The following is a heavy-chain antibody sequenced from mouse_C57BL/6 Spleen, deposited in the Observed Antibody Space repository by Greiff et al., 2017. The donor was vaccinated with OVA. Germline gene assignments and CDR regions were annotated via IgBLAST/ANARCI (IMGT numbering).Heavy chain of an antibody. D-gene: IGHD2-1*01. J-gene: IGHJ3*01. CDR2: IDPETGGT. CDR1: GYTFTDYE. CDR3: TSNYGFAY. Sequence: VQLVESGAELVRPGASVTLSCKASGYTFTDYEMHWVKQTPVHGLAWIGAIDPETGGTAYNQKFKGKAILTADKSSSTAYMELRSLTSEDSAVYYCTSNYGFAYWGQGTLVTVSA. V-gene: IGHV1-15*01.